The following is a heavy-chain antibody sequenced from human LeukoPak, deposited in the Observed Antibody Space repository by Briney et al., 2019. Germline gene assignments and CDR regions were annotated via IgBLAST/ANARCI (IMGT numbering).Heavy chain of an antibody. V-gene: IGHV1-2*02. CDR1: GYTFTDYY. CDR2: INPNSGGT. Sequence: GAAVSVSYRASGYTFTDYYIHWVRQAPGQGREGMAWINPNSGGTYYAQNFHDRITLTRDTSISTAYMELSRLRSDDTAIYYCARANALYCSSTSRLFDYWGQGPLVTVSS. J-gene: IGHJ4*02. D-gene: IGHD2-2*01. CDR3: ARANALYCSSTSRLFDY.